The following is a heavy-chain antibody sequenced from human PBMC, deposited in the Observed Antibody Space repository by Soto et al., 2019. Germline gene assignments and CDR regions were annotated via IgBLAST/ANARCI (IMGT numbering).Heavy chain of an antibody. D-gene: IGHD2-8*01. CDR1: GGSVSSGVFA. CDR2: ISHGGSP. V-gene: IGHV4-30-2*01. J-gene: IGHJ6*02. Sequence: TLSLSCAGSGGSVSSGVFAWNWIRQPPGQGLEWIGYISHGGSPHYTPSLRSRVSFSVHSSTYVISLNLTSMPPPDTAVYFCARRHSYYAIHFCGQGPTVTVSS. CDR3: ARRHSYYAIHF.